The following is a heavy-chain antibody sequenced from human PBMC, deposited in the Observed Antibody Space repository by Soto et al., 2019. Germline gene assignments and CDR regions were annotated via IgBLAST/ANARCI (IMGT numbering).Heavy chain of an antibody. CDR2: ISAGGSDT. CDR1: GFVFSDYA. D-gene: IGHD2-2*01. V-gene: IGHV3-23*01. Sequence: EVQLLDSGGGWVQPGGSLRLSCVASGFVFSDYAMSWVRQAPGKGLEWVSAISAGGSDTYYADSVKGRFTVSRVNSKNTLYLQINALRSEDTAIYYCASVPIWCGSSSCYTAGVDSWGQGTLVTVSS. J-gene: IGHJ4*02. CDR3: ASVPIWCGSSSCYTAGVDS.